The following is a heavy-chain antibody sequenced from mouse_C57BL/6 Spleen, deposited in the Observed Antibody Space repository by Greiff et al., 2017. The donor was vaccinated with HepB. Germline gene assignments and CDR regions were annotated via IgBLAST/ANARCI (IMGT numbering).Heavy chain of an antibody. CDR3: ARQNDYDGGYYFDY. CDR2: ISSGGSYT. Sequence: VQLKESGGDLVKPGGSLKLSCAASGFTFSSYGMSWVRQTPDKRLEWVATISSGGSYTYYPDSVKGRFTISRDNAKNTLYLQMSSLKSEDTAMYYCARQNDYDGGYYFDYWGQGTTLTVSS. V-gene: IGHV5-6*01. J-gene: IGHJ2*01. D-gene: IGHD2-4*01. CDR1: GFTFSSYG.